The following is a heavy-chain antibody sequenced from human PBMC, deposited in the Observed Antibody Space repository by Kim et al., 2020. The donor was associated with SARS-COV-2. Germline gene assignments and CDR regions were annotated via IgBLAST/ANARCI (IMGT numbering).Heavy chain of an antibody. CDR1: GGSISSYY. CDR2: IYYSGST. V-gene: IGHV4-59*01. D-gene: IGHD2-21*02. CDR3: ARVNCGGDCYVDY. J-gene: IGHJ4*02. Sequence: SETLSLTCTVSGGSISSYYWSWIRQPPGKGLEWIGYIYYSGSTNYNPPLKSRVTISVDTSKNQFSLKLSSVTAADTAVYYCARVNCGGDCYVDYWGQGTL.